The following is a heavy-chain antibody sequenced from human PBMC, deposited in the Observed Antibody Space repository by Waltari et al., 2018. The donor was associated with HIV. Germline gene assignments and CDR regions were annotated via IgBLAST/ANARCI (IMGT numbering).Heavy chain of an antibody. CDR3: ARYGSHPYGMDV. V-gene: IGHV3-7*01. J-gene: IGHJ6*02. D-gene: IGHD4-17*01. CDR2: INHDGREK. Sequence: EVQLVESGGDLVQPGGSLRLSCAASGFTSSNYWMTWVRQAPGKGLEWVANINHDGREKYYVDSVKGRFTITRDNTKNSLFLQMNSLRAEDTAVYFCARYGSHPYGMDVWGQGTTVTVSS. CDR1: GFTSSNYW.